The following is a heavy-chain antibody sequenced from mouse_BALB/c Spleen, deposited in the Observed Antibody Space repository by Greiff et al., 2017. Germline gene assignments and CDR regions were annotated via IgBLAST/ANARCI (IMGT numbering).Heavy chain of an antibody. CDR1: GYSFTSGY. CDR2: ISYSGST. J-gene: IGHJ3*01. CDR3: ARAGAWFAY. V-gene: IGHV3-8*02. Sequence: EVQLLESGPSLVKPSQTLSLTCSVTGYSFTSGYWNWVRKFPGNKLEYMGYISYSGSTYYDPSLTSRISIIRDTSKNQYNLQLNAVTTEDTATYYCARAGAWFAYWGQGTLVTVSA.